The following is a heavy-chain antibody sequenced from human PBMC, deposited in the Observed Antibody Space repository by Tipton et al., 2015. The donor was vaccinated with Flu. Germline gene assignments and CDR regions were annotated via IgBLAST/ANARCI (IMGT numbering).Heavy chain of an antibody. V-gene: IGHV4-34*01. D-gene: IGHD6-13*01. Sequence: TLSLTCAVNGGSFSGYYWSWIRQPPGKGLEWIGEINHGGSTHYKTSLKSRVTISVDTSKNQFSLKLSSVTAADTAVYYCARADSSSSKHFDYWGQGTLVTVPS. CDR3: ARADSSSSKHFDY. CDR1: GGSFSGYY. CDR2: INHGGST. J-gene: IGHJ4*02.